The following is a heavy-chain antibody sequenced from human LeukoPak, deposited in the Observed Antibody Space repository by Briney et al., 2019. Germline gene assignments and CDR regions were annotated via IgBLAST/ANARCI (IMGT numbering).Heavy chain of an antibody. D-gene: IGHD6-6*01. CDR2: IYYSGST. Sequence: SETLSLTCTVSGGSISSSSYYWGWIRQPPGKGLEWIGSIYYSGSTYYNPSLKSRVTISVDTFKNQFSLKLSSVTAADTAVYYCARIGSSLDAFDIWGQGTLVTASS. V-gene: IGHV4-39*07. CDR3: ARIGSSLDAFDI. CDR1: GGSISSSSYY. J-gene: IGHJ3*02.